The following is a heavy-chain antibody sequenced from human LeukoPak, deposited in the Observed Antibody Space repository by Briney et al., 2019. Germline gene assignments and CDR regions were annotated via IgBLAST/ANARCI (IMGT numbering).Heavy chain of an antibody. V-gene: IGHV1-2*06. CDR3: ASAVYDSSGYYYDY. D-gene: IGHD3-22*01. CDR2: INPNSGGT. CDR1: GYTFTGYY. Sequence: APVKVSCKASGYTFTGYYMHWVRQAPGQGLEWMGRINPNSGGTNYAQKFQGRVTMTRDTSISTAYMELSRLRSDDTAVYYCASAVYDSSGYYYDYWGQGTLVTVSS. J-gene: IGHJ4*02.